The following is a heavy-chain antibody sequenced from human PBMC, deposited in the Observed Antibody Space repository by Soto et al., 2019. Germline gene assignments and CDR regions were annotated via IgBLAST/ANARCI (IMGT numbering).Heavy chain of an antibody. CDR2: IYYSGST. CDR3: ARGHYDILTGYSHFDY. V-gene: IGHV4-31*03. D-gene: IGHD3-9*01. Sequence: QVQLQESGPGLVKPSQTLSLTCTVSGGSISSGGYYWSWIRQHPGKGLEWIGYIYYSGSTYYNPSLKSRVTISVDTSKNQFSLKLSSVTAADTAVYYCARGHYDILTGYSHFDYWGQGTLVTVSS. CDR1: GGSISSGGYY. J-gene: IGHJ4*02.